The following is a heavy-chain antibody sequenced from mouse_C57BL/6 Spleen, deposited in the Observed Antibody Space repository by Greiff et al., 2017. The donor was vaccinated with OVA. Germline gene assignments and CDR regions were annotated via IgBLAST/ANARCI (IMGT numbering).Heavy chain of an antibody. V-gene: IGHV1-82*01. CDR2: IYPGDGDT. J-gene: IGHJ4*01. D-gene: IGHD2-3*01. CDR3: AREGDGYPYYYAMDY. CDR1: GYAFSSSW. Sequence: QVQLQQSGPELVKPGASVKISCTASGYAFSSSWMNWVKQRPGKGLEWIGRIYPGDGDTNYNGKFKGKATLTADKSSSTAYMQLSSLTSEDSAVYFCAREGDGYPYYYAMDYWGQGTSVTVSS.